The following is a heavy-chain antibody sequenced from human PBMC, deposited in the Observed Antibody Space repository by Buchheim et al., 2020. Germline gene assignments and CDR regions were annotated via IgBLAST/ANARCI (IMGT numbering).Heavy chain of an antibody. CDR3: ARDQGYGDSSGWYGAWGFDY. CDR1: GFTFSSYA. V-gene: IGHV3-30-3*01. J-gene: IGHJ4*02. Sequence: QVQLVESGGGVVQPGRSLRLSCAASGFTFSSYAMHWVRQAPGKGLEWVAVISYDGSNKYYADSVKGRFTISRDNSKNTLYLQMNSLRAEDTAVYYCARDQGYGDSSGWYGAWGFDYWGQGTL. CDR2: ISYDGSNK. D-gene: IGHD6-19*01.